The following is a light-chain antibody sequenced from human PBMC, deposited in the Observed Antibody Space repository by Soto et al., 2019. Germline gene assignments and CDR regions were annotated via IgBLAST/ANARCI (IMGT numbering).Light chain of an antibody. V-gene: IGKV3-20*01. J-gene: IGKJ3*01. CDR1: QSISSTY. Sequence: EILLTQSPGTLSFSPGDRATLSCRASQSISSTYLAWYQQKPGQAPRLLIYGTFTRATGIPDRFSGSGSGTDFTLTISRLEPEDFFVYYCQQYGGSPIFTFGPGTKVDMK. CDR3: QQYGGSPIFT. CDR2: GTF.